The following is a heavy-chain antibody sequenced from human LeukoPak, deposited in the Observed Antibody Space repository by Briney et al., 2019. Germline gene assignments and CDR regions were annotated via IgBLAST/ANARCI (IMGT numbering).Heavy chain of an antibody. Sequence: SQTLSLTCAISGDSVYSNNAAWHWIRQPPARGLECLSRTYCRSKWYNDYAVSVKSRITINPDTSKNQFSLQLNSVTPEDTAVYYCAREGLEQVFDYWGQGTLVTVSS. V-gene: IGHV6-1*01. CDR1: GDSVYSNNAA. CDR2: TYCRSKWYN. CDR3: AREGLEQVFDY. D-gene: IGHD1/OR15-1a*01. J-gene: IGHJ4*02.